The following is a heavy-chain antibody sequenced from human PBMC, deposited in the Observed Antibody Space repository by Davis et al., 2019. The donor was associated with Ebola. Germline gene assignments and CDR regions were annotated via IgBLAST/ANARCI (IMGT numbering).Heavy chain of an antibody. Sequence: PGGSLRLSCAASGFRFGNSAMHWVRQAPGKGLEWVAVISSDVSNKYYADSVKGRFTISRDNSKNTLYLQMNSLRAEDTAVYYCARSGLSFGVVKYHYGMDVWGKGTTVTVSS. CDR1: GFRFGNSA. CDR3: ARSGLSFGVVKYHYGMDV. D-gene: IGHD3-3*01. CDR2: ISSDVSNK. V-gene: IGHV3-30*12. J-gene: IGHJ6*04.